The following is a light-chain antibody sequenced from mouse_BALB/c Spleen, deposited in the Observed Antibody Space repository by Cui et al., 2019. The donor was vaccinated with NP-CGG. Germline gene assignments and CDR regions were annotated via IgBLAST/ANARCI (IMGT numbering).Light chain of an antibody. J-gene: IGLJ1*01. V-gene: IGLV1*01. CDR1: TGAVTTSNY. Sequence: QAVVTQESALTTSPGETVTLTCRSSTGAVTTSNYANWVQEKPDHLFTGLIGGTNNRAPGVAARFSGSLIGDKAALTITGAQTEDEAIYFCALWYSSWVFGGGTKLTVL. CDR3: ALWYSSWV. CDR2: GTN.